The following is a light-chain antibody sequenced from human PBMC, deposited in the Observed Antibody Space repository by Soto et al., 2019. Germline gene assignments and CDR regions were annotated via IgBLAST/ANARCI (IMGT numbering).Light chain of an antibody. CDR1: QSVSSY. CDR2: DAS. J-gene: IGKJ4*02. CDR3: QQLNKYPST. V-gene: IGKV3-11*01. Sequence: EIVLTQSPATLSLSPGERATLSCRASQSVSSYLAWYQQKPGQAPRLLIYDASNRATGIPARFSGSGSGTEFALTISSLEPEDFATDYCQQLNKYPSTFGGGTKVDIK.